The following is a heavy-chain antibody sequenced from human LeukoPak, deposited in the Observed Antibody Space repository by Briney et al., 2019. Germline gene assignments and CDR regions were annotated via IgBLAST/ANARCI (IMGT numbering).Heavy chain of an antibody. Sequence: GGSLRLSCAASGFTFSTYWMHWVRQAPGKGLVWVSRISTDGSNTNYADSVRGRFTISRDYAKNSLYLQMNSLRAEDTAVYYCARDSNYYGSGSSQGWFDPWGQGTLVTVSS. CDR2: ISTDGSNT. CDR1: GFTFSTYW. J-gene: IGHJ5*02. CDR3: ARDSNYYGSGSSQGWFDP. V-gene: IGHV3-74*01. D-gene: IGHD3-10*01.